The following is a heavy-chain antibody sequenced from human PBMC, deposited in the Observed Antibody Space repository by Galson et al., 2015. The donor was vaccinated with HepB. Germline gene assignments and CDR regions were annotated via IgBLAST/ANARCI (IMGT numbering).Heavy chain of an antibody. D-gene: IGHD5-18*01. Sequence: SLRLSCAASRFTFSSYTMHWVRQAPGKGLEWVAVISYDGSNKYYADSVKGRFTISRDNSKNTLYLQMNSLRAEDTAVYYCARGGYSYGDIDYWGQGTLVTVSS. CDR1: RFTFSSYT. CDR3: ARGGYSYGDIDY. CDR2: ISYDGSNK. J-gene: IGHJ4*02. V-gene: IGHV3-30-3*01.